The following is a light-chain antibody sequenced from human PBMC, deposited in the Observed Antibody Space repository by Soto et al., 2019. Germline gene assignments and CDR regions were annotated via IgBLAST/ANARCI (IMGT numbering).Light chain of an antibody. J-gene: IGKJ4*01. CDR1: QSLLHSNGYNY. Sequence: DIVMTQSPLSLPVTPGETASISCRSSQSLLHSNGYNYLDWYLQKPGQSPHLLIYLGSNRASGVPDRFGGSGSGTDFTLKISREEDEDVGVYYCMHALQTPLTFGGGTKVEIK. CDR3: MHALQTPLT. V-gene: IGKV2-28*01. CDR2: LGS.